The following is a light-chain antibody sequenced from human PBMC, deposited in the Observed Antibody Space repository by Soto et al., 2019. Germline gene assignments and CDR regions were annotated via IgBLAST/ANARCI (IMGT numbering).Light chain of an antibody. CDR2: GAS. Sequence: EIVLTQSPGTLSLSPGERATLSCRASQSVSSSYLAWYQQKPGKAPRLLIYGASSRATGIPDRFSGSGAGTDFPLTISRLEPEDFAVYYCQQYGSSPLFTFGPGTKGDIK. J-gene: IGKJ3*01. CDR1: QSVSSSY. CDR3: QQYGSSPLFT. V-gene: IGKV3-20*01.